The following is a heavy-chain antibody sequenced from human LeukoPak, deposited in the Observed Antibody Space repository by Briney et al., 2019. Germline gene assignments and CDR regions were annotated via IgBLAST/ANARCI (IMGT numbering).Heavy chain of an antibody. CDR1: GYSISYGYY. D-gene: IGHD6-19*01. Sequence: SETLSLTCTVSGYSISYGYYWDWNRQPPGRGLEWIGNIYRSGSTSYNPSLKSRVTISVDTSKNQFSLKVNSVTAADTAVYYCARRHSSGWFYYWGQGTLVAVSS. CDR2: IYRSGST. J-gene: IGHJ4*02. CDR3: ARRHSSGWFYY. V-gene: IGHV4-38-2*02.